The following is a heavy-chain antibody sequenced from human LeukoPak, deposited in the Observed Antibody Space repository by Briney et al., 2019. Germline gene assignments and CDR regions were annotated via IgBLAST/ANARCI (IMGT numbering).Heavy chain of an antibody. Sequence: ASVKVSCKASGGTFSSYAISWVRQAPGQGLEWMGWINPNSGGTNYAQKFQGWVTMTRDTSISTAYMELSRLRSDDTAVYYCARGGVNSGSYHRPYYFDYWGQGTLVTVSS. CDR3: ARGGVNSGSYHRPYYFDY. J-gene: IGHJ4*02. CDR2: INPNSGGT. D-gene: IGHD1-26*01. CDR1: GGTFSSYA. V-gene: IGHV1-2*04.